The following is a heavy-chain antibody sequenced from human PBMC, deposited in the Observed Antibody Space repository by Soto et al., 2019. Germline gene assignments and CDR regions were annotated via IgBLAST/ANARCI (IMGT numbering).Heavy chain of an antibody. V-gene: IGHV4-34*01. Sequence: PSETLSLTCAVYGGSFSGYYWSWIRQPPGKGLEWIGEINHSGSTNYNPSLKSRVTISVDTSKNQFSLKLSSVTAADTAVYYCASVYGDLDYWGQGTLVTVSS. J-gene: IGHJ4*02. CDR1: GGSFSGYY. D-gene: IGHD4-17*01. CDR3: ASVYGDLDY. CDR2: INHSGST.